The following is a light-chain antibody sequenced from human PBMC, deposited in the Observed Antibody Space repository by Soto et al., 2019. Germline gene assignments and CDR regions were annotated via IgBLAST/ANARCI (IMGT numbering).Light chain of an antibody. CDR1: QSVGNN. J-gene: IGKJ2*01. V-gene: IGKV3-15*01. CDR3: QQYDKWPYT. Sequence: EVVLTQSPATLSVSPGERATLSCRTSQSVGNNLAWYQQKPGQAPRLLMYGAFIRAPGLPGRFRGTGSGTEFTLTISGLQSEDVALYYCQQYDKWPYTFGQGTKVDIK. CDR2: GAF.